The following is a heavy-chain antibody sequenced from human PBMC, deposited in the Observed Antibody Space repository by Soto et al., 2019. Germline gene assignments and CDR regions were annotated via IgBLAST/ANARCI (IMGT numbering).Heavy chain of an antibody. Sequence: SVKVSCKASGGTFSSYAISWVRQAPGQGLEWMGGIIPIFGTANYAQKFQGRVTITADESTSTAYMELSSLRSEDTAVYYCARDKWGRPYYFDYWGQGTLVTVSS. CDR3: ARDKWGRPYYFDY. J-gene: IGHJ4*02. D-gene: IGHD7-27*01. V-gene: IGHV1-69*13. CDR2: IIPIFGTA. CDR1: GGTFSSYA.